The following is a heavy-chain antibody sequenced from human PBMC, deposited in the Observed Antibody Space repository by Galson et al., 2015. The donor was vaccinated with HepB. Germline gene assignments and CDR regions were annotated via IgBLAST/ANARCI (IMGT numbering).Heavy chain of an antibody. CDR3: ARIYSTGAGYYFDY. V-gene: IGHV1-46*01. CDR1: GYTFTTYY. D-gene: IGHD6-19*01. Sequence: SVKVSCKASGYTFTTYYMHWVRQAPGQGLEWMGIINPSDGGTSYAQKSQGRVTMTRDKSTSTVYMELSSLRSEDTAVYYCARIYSTGAGYYFDYWGQGTLVTVSS. J-gene: IGHJ4*02. CDR2: INPSDGGT.